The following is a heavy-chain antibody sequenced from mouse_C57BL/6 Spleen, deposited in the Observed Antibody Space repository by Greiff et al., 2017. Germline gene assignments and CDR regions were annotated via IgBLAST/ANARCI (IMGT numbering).Heavy chain of an antibody. CDR2: IYPSDSET. D-gene: IGHD2-5*01. V-gene: IGHV1-61*01. Sequence: QVQLQQPGAELVRPGSSVKLSCKASGYTFTSYWMDWVKQRPGQGLEWIGNIYPSDSETHYNQQFKDKATLTVDKSSSTAYMQLSSLTSEDSAVYYCARWVYSNPYWYFDVWGTGTTVTVSS. CDR1: GYTFTSYW. J-gene: IGHJ1*03. CDR3: ARWVYSNPYWYFDV.